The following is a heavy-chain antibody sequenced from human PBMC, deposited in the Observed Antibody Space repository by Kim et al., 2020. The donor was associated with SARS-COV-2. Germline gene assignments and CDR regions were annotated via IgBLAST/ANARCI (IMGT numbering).Heavy chain of an antibody. D-gene: IGHD4-17*01. Sequence: QSFQGQVTISADKSISTAYLQWSSLKASDTAMYYCARRAYGDYDFYYFDYWGQGTLVTVSS. V-gene: IGHV5-51*01. CDR3: ARRAYGDYDFYYFDY. J-gene: IGHJ4*02.